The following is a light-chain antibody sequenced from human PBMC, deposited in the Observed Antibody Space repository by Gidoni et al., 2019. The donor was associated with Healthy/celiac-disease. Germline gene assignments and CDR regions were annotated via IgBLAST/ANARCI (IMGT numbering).Light chain of an antibody. CDR3: AAWDDSLNGWV. CDR1: SSHIGSNT. J-gene: IGLJ3*02. CDR2: SNN. V-gene: IGLV1-44*01. Sequence: QSVLTQPPSASVTPGQRVTISCSGSSSHIGSNTVNWYQQLPVTAPKLLIYSNNQRPSGVPDRFSGSKSGTSASLASRGRQSEDEADYYCAAWDDSLNGWVFGGGTKLTVL.